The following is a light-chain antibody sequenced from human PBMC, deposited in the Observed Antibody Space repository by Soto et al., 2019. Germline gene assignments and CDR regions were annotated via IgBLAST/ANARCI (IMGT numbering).Light chain of an antibody. Sequence: QSALTQPRSVSGSPGQSVTISCTGTSSDVGGYNYVSWYQQYSGKAPKVMIYDVSKRPSGVPDRFSGSKSGNTASLTVSGLQAEDEADYYCSSYAGSNNVVFGGGTKLTVL. CDR1: SSDVGGYNY. V-gene: IGLV2-11*01. J-gene: IGLJ2*01. CDR3: SSYAGSNNVV. CDR2: DVS.